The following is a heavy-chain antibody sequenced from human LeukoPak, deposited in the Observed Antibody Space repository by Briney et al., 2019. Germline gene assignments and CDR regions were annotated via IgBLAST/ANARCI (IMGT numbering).Heavy chain of an antibody. V-gene: IGHV3-23*01. D-gene: IGHD3-16*01. Sequence: PGGSLRLSCAASGFTFSFAAMTWVRQGPGKGLEWVSLISASGGSTYYADSVKGRSTISRDNSKNTVYLKMNSLRAEDTAVYFLAKDIQGANWGQGTLVTVSS. CDR2: ISASGGST. CDR1: GFTFSFAA. CDR3: AKDIQGAN. J-gene: IGHJ4*02.